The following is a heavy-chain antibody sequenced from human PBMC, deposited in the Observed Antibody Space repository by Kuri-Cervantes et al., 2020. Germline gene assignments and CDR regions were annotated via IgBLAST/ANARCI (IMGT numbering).Heavy chain of an antibody. Sequence: SQTLSLTCAVYGGSFSGYYWSWIRQPPGKGLEWIGYIYYSGSTNYNPSLKSRVTISVDTSKNQFSLKLSSVTAADTAVYYCARSPGSGWSNWGQGTLVTVSS. CDR2: IYYSGST. J-gene: IGHJ4*02. V-gene: IGHV4-59*12. CDR1: GGSFSGYY. D-gene: IGHD6-19*01. CDR3: ARSPGSGWSN.